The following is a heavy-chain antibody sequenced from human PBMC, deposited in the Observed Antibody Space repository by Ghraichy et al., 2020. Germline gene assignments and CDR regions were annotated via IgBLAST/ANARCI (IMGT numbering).Heavy chain of an antibody. V-gene: IGHV4-4*09. CDR3: ARMVFDPPEFDH. J-gene: IGHJ5*02. CDR1: SGSFSTYF. Sequence: SETLSLSCTVSSGSFSTYFWTWIRQTPAKGLEWIGYIRASGSISYNPSLKSRVTFALDTSKNRFSLNLTSVTAADTAVYFCARMVFDPPEFDHWGQGILVTVSS. D-gene: IGHD3/OR15-3a*01. CDR2: IRASGSI.